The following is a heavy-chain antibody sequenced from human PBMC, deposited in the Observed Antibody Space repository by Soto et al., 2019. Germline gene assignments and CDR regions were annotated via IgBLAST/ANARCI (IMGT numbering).Heavy chain of an antibody. J-gene: IGHJ4*02. D-gene: IGHD6-25*01. CDR3: MTHAVIYSRGH. CDR1: GFTFSNDW. V-gene: IGHV3-15*01. Sequence: EVQLVESGGXLAKPGGSLRLSCAASGFTFSNDWMNWVRQTPGKGLEWVARIKTVTDGGTTDYAAPVNGRFFISRDDSKSTLYLQMNSLKTEDTAIYYCMTHAVIYSRGHWGQGTLVTVAS. CDR2: IKTVTDGGTT.